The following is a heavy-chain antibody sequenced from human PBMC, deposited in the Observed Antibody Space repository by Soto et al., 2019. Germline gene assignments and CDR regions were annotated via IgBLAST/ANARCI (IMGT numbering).Heavy chain of an antibody. J-gene: IGHJ5*02. CDR3: ARERSAAGTGWFDP. D-gene: IGHD6-13*01. Sequence: QVQLVQSGAEVKKPGASVKVSCMASGYTFTSYDINWVRQATGQGLEWMGWMNPNSGNTGYAQKFQGRVTMTRNTSISTAYMEQSSLRSEDTAVYYCARERSAAGTGWFDPWGQGTLVTVSS. V-gene: IGHV1-8*01. CDR2: MNPNSGNT. CDR1: GYTFTSYD.